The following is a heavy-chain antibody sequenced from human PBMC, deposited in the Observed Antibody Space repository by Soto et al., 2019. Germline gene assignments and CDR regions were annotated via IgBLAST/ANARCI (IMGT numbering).Heavy chain of an antibody. J-gene: IGHJ4*02. V-gene: IGHV3-23*01. CDR1: RFAFRTYG. Sequence: GGSLRLSCAASRFAFRTYGMAWVSHAQGKGRKWVSGISGSGGEKYYGGSGEGRLSISRNNSKKPRFLKMHSMTADYRAIYFCATDELNYGSSFDYWGQGTLVTVSS. CDR3: ATDELNYGSSFDY. CDR2: ISGSGGEK. D-gene: IGHD6-19*01.